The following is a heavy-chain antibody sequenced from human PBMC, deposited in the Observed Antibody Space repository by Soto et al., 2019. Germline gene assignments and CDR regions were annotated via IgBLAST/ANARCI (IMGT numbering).Heavy chain of an antibody. CDR3: ARSGSRIVLMVYAGLDY. D-gene: IGHD2-8*01. CDR1: GYTFTSYC. J-gene: IGHJ4*02. CDR2: ISAYNGNT. Sequence: ASVNVSCKSSGYTFTSYCMSWVRQAPGQGLEWMGWISAYNGNTNYAQKLQGRVTMTTDTSTSTAYMELRSLRSDDTAVYYCARSGSRIVLMVYAGLDYWGQGTLVTVSS. V-gene: IGHV1-18*01.